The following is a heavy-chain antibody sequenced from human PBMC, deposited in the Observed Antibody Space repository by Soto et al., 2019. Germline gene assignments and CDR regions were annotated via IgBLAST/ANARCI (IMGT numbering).Heavy chain of an antibody. J-gene: IGHJ6*02. Sequence: TLSLTCTVSGGSISSGGYYWSWIRQHPGKGLEWIGYIYYSGSTYYNPSLKSRVTISVDTSKNQFSLKLSSVTAADTAVYYCARWGGQDYYGMDVWGQGTTVTVSS. D-gene: IGHD1-26*01. V-gene: IGHV4-31*03. CDR2: IYYSGST. CDR3: ARWGGQDYYGMDV. CDR1: GGSISSGGYY.